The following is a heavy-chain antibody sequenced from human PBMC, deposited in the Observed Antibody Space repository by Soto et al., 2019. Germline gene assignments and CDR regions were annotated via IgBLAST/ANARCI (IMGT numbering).Heavy chain of an antibody. Sequence: PSETLSLTCAVSGGSFSGDLWTWIRQTPGKGLEWIGEVNHSTGTKYNPSLKSRVTISVDMSKKQFSLKLSSLTAADTGVYYCAFRYDFYYGFDVWCEGTTVTVSS. CDR2: VNHSTGT. CDR3: AFRYDFYYGFDV. CDR1: GGSFSGDL. J-gene: IGHJ6*04. V-gene: IGHV4-34*01.